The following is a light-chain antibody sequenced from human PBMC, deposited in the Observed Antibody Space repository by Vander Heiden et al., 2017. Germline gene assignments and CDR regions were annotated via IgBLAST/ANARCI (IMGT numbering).Light chain of an antibody. CDR1: QSLSRSY. J-gene: IGKJ2*01. V-gene: IGKV3-20*01. CDR3: QQYGSSPPYT. Sequence: EAVLTQSPGTLSLSLGERATLSCRASQSLSRSYLAWYQQKPGQAPRLLMYGASTRATGIPDRFSGSGSGTDFTLTISRLEPEDLAVYYCQQYGSSPPYTFGQGTKLEIK. CDR2: GAS.